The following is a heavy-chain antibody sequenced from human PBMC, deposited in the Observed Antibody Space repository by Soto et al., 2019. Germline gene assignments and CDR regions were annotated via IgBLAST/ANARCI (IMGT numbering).Heavy chain of an antibody. J-gene: IGHJ5*02. CDR2: ISYDGSNK. D-gene: IGHD5-18*01. Sequence: QVQLVESGGGVVQPGRSLRLSCAASGFTFSSYAMHWVRQAPGKGLEWVAVISYDGSNKYYADSVKGRFTISRDNSKNTLYLQMNSLRAEDTAVYYCAGNKDTAMVGNWFDPWGQGTLVTVSS. CDR3: AGNKDTAMVGNWFDP. V-gene: IGHV3-30-3*01. CDR1: GFTFSSYA.